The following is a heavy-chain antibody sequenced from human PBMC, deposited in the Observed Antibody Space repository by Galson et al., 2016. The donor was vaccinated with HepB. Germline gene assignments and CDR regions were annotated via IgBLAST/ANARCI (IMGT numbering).Heavy chain of an antibody. CDR3: ARYNGWRSGTQYEHKAMAV. CDR1: GFSFSSYW. J-gene: IGHJ6*02. Sequence: SLRLSCAASGFSFSSYWMTWFRQAPGKGLEWVANIKEDGGEEVYVDSVKGRFTVSRDNSDNSLYLQMSSLRVEDTAVYYCARYNGWRSGTQYEHKAMAVWGQGTTVTVSS. D-gene: IGHD3-3*02. CDR2: IKEDGGEE. V-gene: IGHV3-7*01.